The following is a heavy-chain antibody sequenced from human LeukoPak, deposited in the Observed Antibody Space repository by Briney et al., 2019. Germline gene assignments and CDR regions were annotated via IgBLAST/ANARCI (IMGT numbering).Heavy chain of an antibody. Sequence: GGSLRLSCAASGFTVSSNHMSWVRQAPGKGLEWVSIIYSGGTTYYSDSVTGRFTISRDNSKNTLYLQMNTLRAEDTAVYYCARDADYGGSPDAFDVWGRGTIVTVSS. CDR3: ARDADYGGSPDAFDV. J-gene: IGHJ3*01. V-gene: IGHV3-53*01. CDR1: GFTVSSNH. CDR2: IYSGGTT. D-gene: IGHD4-23*01.